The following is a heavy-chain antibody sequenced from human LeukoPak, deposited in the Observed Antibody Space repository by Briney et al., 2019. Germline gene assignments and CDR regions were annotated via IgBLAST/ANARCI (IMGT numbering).Heavy chain of an antibody. Sequence: GGSLRLSCVASGFSFSTSSMTWVRQSPGKGLEWLANIKEDGSGKVYVDSVKGRFTISRDNANNSLYLQMNTLRVDDSAVYYCARDPYSGKYGAFDIWGQGTMVTISS. CDR3: ARDPYSGKYGAFDI. D-gene: IGHD1-26*01. CDR1: GFSFSTSS. J-gene: IGHJ3*02. CDR2: IKEDGSGK. V-gene: IGHV3-7*01.